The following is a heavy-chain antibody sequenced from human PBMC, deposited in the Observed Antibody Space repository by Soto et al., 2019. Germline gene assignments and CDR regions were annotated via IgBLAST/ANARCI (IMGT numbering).Heavy chain of an antibody. CDR3: ARGEYLLLQYYYYGMDV. V-gene: IGHV4-34*01. D-gene: IGHD2-2*01. Sequence: PSETLSLTCAVYGGSFSGYYWSWIRQPPGKGLEWIGEINHSGSANYNPSLKSRVTIAVDTSKNQFSLKLSSVTAADTAVYYCARGEYLLLQYYYYGMDVWGQGTTVTVSS. CDR2: INHSGSA. CDR1: GGSFSGYY. J-gene: IGHJ6*02.